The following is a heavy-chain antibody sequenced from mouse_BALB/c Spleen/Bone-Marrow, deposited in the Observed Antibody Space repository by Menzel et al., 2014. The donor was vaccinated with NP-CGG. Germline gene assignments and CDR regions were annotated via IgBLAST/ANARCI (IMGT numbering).Heavy chain of an antibody. CDR2: ISTYSGNT. Sequence: QVQLQQSGPELLRPGVSVKISCKGSGYTFTDYAMHWVKQSHAKSLEWIGVISTYSGNTNYNQKFKGKATMTVDKSSSTAYMELARLTSEDSAIYYCARGNRYDGAWFAYWGQGTLVTVSA. CDR1: GYTFTDYA. CDR3: ARGNRYDGAWFAY. D-gene: IGHD2-14*01. V-gene: IGHV1-67*01. J-gene: IGHJ3*01.